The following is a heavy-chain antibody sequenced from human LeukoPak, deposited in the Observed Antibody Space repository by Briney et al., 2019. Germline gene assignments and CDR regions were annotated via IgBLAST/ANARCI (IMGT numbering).Heavy chain of an antibody. D-gene: IGHD2-21*01. CDR1: GYTFTSHG. J-gene: IGHJ2*01. V-gene: IGHV1-18*01. Sequence: ASVKVSCKASGYTFTSHGISWVRQAPGQGLEWLGWISCYNGDTRYEQNFQGRVTLTTDTSTTTAYMELRSLRSDDTAVYYCARVGMEIGWSLELWGRGTLVTVSS. CDR2: ISCYNGDT. CDR3: ARVGMEIGWSLEL.